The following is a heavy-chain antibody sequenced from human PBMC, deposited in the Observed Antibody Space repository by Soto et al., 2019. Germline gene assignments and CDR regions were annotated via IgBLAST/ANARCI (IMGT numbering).Heavy chain of an antibody. CDR1: GGSLSSGDW. CDR3: ARGCDYTPGFDC. V-gene: IGHV4-4*02. D-gene: IGHD3-3*01. Sequence: QLQLQESGPGLVEPSGTLSLACGVSGGSLSSGDWWSWVRQPPGKGVEWIGEISLCGTTSYNPSLKSRVSMSQDKSKNHFSLKVTSVIAADTDVYYCARGCDYTPGFDCWGQGTLVTVSS. J-gene: IGHJ4*02. CDR2: ISLCGTT.